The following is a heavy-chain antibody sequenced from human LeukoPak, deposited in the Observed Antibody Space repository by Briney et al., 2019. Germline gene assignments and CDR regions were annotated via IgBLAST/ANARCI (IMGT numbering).Heavy chain of an antibody. D-gene: IGHD2-21*02. Sequence: SVKVSCKASGGTFSSYAISWVRQAPGQGLEWMGGIIPIFGTANYAQKFQGRVTITTDESTSTAYMELSSLRSEDTAVYYCARAYCGGDCYPALDAFDIWGQGTLVTVSS. CDR1: GGTFSSYA. CDR3: ARAYCGGDCYPALDAFDI. CDR2: IIPIFGTA. J-gene: IGHJ3*02. V-gene: IGHV1-69*05.